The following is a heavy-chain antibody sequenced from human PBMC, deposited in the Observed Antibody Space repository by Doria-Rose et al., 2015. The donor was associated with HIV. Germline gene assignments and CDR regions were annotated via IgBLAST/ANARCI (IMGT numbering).Heavy chain of an antibody. V-gene: IGHV4-34*01. D-gene: IGHD1-26*01. CDR1: GGSFSGYY. J-gene: IGHJ3*02. CDR3: ARGKEMTTTIDAFDI. Sequence: QVQLQQWDAGLLKPSETLSLTCAVYGGSFSGYYWTWIRRPPGKGLEWIGEINHSGSANHNPSLKSRVTVSVDTSKNQFSLKLGSVIAADTAVYYCARGKEMTTTIDAFDIWGQGTVVTVSS. CDR2: INHSGSA.